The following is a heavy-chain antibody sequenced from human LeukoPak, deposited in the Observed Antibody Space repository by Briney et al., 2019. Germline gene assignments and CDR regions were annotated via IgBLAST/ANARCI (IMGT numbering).Heavy chain of an antibody. V-gene: IGHV4-34*01. D-gene: IGHD4-23*01. CDR2: INHSGST. Sequence: SETLSLTCAVYGGSFSGYYWSWIRQPPGKGLEWIGEINHSGSTNYNPSLKSRVTISVDTSKNQFSLKLSSVTAAETAVYYCASDYGGNSGAFDIWGQGTMVTVSS. CDR3: ASDYGGNSGAFDI. CDR1: GGSFSGYY. J-gene: IGHJ3*02.